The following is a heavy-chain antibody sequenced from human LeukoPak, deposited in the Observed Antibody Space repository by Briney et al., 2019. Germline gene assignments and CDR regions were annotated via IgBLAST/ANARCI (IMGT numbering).Heavy chain of an antibody. CDR2: IYPGDSDT. Sequence: GESLKISCKGSGYSFTSYWIGWVRQMPGKGLEWMGIIYPGDSDTRYSPSFQGQVTISADKSISTAYLQWSSLKASDTAMYYCARRVQAGGVVTPFDYWGQGTLATVSS. CDR3: ARRVQAGGVVTPFDY. CDR1: GYSFTSYW. V-gene: IGHV5-51*01. J-gene: IGHJ4*02. D-gene: IGHD3-3*01.